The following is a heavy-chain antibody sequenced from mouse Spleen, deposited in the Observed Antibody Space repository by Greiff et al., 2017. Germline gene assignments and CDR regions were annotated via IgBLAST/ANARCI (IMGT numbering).Heavy chain of an antibody. Sequence: QVQLQQSGAELAKPGASVKMSCKASGYTFTSYWMHWVKQRPGQGLEWIGYINPSTGYTEYNQKFKDKATLTADKSSSTAYMQLSSLTSEDSAVYYCARRNYGSSWFAYWGQGTLVTVSA. J-gene: IGHJ3*01. V-gene: IGHV1-7*01. CDR1: GYTFTSYW. CDR3: ARRNYGSSWFAY. CDR2: INPSTGYT. D-gene: IGHD1-1*01.